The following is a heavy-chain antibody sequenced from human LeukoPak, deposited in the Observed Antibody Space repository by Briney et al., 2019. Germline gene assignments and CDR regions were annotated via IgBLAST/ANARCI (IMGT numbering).Heavy chain of an antibody. CDR1: GFTFNSFG. J-gene: IGHJ3*02. CDR3: ARDRLDRAAFDI. CDR2: ISYDGGDK. D-gene: IGHD2-2*03. Sequence: GGSLRLSCAASGFTFNSFGMHWVRQAPGKGLEWVAVISYDGGDKYYADSVKGRFTISRDNSKNTLYLQMNSLRAEDTAVYYCARDRLDRAAFDIWGQGTMVTVSS. V-gene: IGHV3-30*03.